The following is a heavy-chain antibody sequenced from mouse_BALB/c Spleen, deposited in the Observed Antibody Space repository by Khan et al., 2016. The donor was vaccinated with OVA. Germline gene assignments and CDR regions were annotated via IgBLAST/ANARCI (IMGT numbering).Heavy chain of an antibody. V-gene: IGHV1-20*02. CDR3: ARKSGSYYDY. Sequence: IQLVQSGPELVKPGASVKISCKASGYSFTGSFINWVMQSPGKSLEWIGRINPHIGETFYNQKFKGKATFTVDESSSTVHMQLPSLASEDSAVYYCARKSGSYYDYRGQGTTLTVSP. CDR1: GYSFTGSF. J-gene: IGHJ2*01. CDR2: INPHIGET. D-gene: IGHD1-3*01.